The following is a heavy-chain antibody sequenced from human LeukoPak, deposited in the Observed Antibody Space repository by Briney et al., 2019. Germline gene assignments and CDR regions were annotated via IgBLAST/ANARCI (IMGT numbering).Heavy chain of an antibody. V-gene: IGHV4-34*01. CDR1: GGSFSGYY. CDR2: INHSGST. J-gene: IGHJ4*02. Sequence: PSETLSLTCAVYGGSFSGYYWSWIRQPPGKGLEWIGEINHSGSTNYNPSLKSRVTISVDTSKNQFSLKLSSVTAADTAVYYCARDSDSLDYWGQGTLVTVSP. D-gene: IGHD6-13*01. CDR3: ARDSDSLDY.